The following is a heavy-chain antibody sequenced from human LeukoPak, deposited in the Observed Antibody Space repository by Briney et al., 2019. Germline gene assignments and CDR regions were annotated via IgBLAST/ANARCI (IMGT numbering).Heavy chain of an antibody. CDR1: GGSISSYY. V-gene: IGHV4-59*08. CDR2: IYYSGST. CDR3: ARRGSDWGQFDY. J-gene: IGHJ4*02. D-gene: IGHD6-19*01. Sequence: SETLSLTCSVSGGSISSYYWSWIPQPPGKGLEWIGYIYYSGSTNYNPSLKSRVTISVDTSKNQFSLKLSSVTAADTAVYYCARRGSDWGQFDYWGQGTLVTVSS.